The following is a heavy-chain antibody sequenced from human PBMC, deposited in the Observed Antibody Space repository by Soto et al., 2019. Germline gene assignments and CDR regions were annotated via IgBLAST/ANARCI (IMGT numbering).Heavy chain of an antibody. CDR3: AREADYDFWSGYPPLGYGMDV. D-gene: IGHD3-3*01. Sequence: RGSLRLSFAASGFTFSSYAMHWVRQAPGKGLEWVAVISYDGSNKYYADSVKGRFTISRDNSKNTLYLQMNSLRAEDTAVYYCAREADYDFWSGYPPLGYGMDVWGQGTTVTVSS. CDR2: ISYDGSNK. J-gene: IGHJ6*02. V-gene: IGHV3-30-3*01. CDR1: GFTFSSYA.